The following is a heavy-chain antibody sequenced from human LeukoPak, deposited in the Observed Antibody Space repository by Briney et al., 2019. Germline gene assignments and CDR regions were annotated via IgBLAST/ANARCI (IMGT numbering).Heavy chain of an antibody. V-gene: IGHV6-1*01. J-gene: IGHJ5*02. D-gene: IGHD2-15*01. CDR2: TYYRSKWFN. Sequence: SQTLSLTCAISGDSVSSNSASWNWIRQSPSRGLEWLGRTYYRSKWFNDYAISVKSRITISPDTSKNQVSLQLNSVTPEDTAVYYCTRGLYFDPWGQGTLVTVSS. CDR3: TRGLYFDP. CDR1: GDSVSSNSAS.